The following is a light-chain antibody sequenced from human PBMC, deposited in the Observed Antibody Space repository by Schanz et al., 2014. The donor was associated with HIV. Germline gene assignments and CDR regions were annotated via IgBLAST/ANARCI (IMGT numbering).Light chain of an antibody. J-gene: IGKJ1*01. Sequence: EIVLTQSPATLSLSPGERATLSCRASQSVRSSYLAWYQQSPGQAPRLLIYASSSRATGIPDRFSGSGSGTDFTLTIARLAPDDFAVYYCEQSGNSPQTFGQGTKVEVK. V-gene: IGKV3-20*01. CDR3: EQSGNSPQT. CDR1: QSVRSSY. CDR2: ASS.